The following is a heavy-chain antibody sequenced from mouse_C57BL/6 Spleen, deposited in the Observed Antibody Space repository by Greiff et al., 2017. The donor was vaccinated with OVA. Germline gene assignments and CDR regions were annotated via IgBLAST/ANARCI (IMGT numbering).Heavy chain of an antibody. J-gene: IGHJ2*01. V-gene: IGHV7-3*01. CDR1: GFTFTDYY. CDR3: ARYENEDDNGPYFDY. CDR2: IRNKANGYTT. Sequence: EVMLVESGGGLVQPGGSLSLSCAASGFTFTDYYMSWVRQPPGKALEWLGFIRNKANGYTTEYSASVKGRFTISRDNSQSILYRQMKALRAEDSATYYGARYENEDDNGPYFDYWGQGTTLTVSS. D-gene: IGHD2-4*01.